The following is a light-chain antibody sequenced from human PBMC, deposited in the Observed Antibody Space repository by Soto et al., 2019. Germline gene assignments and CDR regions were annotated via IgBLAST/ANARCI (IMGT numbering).Light chain of an antibody. CDR1: QSVSSSY. Sequence: EIVLTQSPGTLSLSPGERATLSCRASQSVSSSYLAWYQQKPGQAPRLLIYGASSRATGIPDRFSGSGSGTDFTLTISRLEPEAFEVYYCKHYGSSQETFGQGTKVDI. CDR3: KHYGSSQET. CDR2: GAS. V-gene: IGKV3-20*01. J-gene: IGKJ1*01.